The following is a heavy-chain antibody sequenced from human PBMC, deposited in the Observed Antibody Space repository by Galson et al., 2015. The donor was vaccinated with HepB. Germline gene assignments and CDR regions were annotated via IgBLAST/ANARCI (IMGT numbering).Heavy chain of an antibody. J-gene: IGHJ4*02. V-gene: IGHV1-3*01. Sequence: SVKVSCKASGYTFTSYAMHWVRQAPGQRLEWMGWINAGNGNTKYSQKFQGRVTITRDTSASTAYMELSSLRSEDTAVYYCARGHEDLRWPKLDWGQGTLVTVSS. CDR3: ARGHEDLRWPKLD. CDR1: GYTFTSYA. D-gene: IGHD4-23*01. CDR2: INAGNGNT.